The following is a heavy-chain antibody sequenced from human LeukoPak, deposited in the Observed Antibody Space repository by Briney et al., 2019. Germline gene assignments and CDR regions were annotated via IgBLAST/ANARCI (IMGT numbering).Heavy chain of an antibody. Sequence: GGSLRLSCAASGFTFSSYAMSWVRQAPGKGLEWVSAISGSGGSTYYADSVKGRFTISRDNSKNTLYLQMNSLRAEDTAVYYCAKPNSSGWCFSPDYWGQGTLVTVSS. CDR1: GFTFSSYA. J-gene: IGHJ4*02. CDR3: AKPNSSGWCFSPDY. V-gene: IGHV3-23*01. CDR2: ISGSGGST. D-gene: IGHD6-19*01.